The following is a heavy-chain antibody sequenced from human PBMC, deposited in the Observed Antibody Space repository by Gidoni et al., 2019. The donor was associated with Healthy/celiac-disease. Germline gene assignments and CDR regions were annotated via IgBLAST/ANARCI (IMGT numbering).Heavy chain of an antibody. D-gene: IGHD2-2*01. CDR3: AGLGVPAGNDAFDI. CDR2: ISSSSSYI. CDR1: GFTFSSYS. J-gene: IGHJ3*02. Sequence: EVQLVESGGGLVKPGGSLRLSCAASGFTFSSYSMNWVRQAPGKGLEWVSSISSSSSYIYYADSVKGRFTISRDNAKNSLYLQMNSLRAEDTAVYYCAGLGVPAGNDAFDIWGQGTMVTVSS. V-gene: IGHV3-21*01.